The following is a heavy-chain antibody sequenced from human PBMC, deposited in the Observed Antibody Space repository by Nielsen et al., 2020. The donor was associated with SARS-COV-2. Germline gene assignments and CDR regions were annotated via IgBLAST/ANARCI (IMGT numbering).Heavy chain of an antibody. CDR2: IYYSGST. CDR3: ARESSTIAGRTFDY. CDR1: GFTFSDYY. D-gene: IGHD5/OR15-5a*01. V-gene: IGHV4-31*02. J-gene: IGHJ4*02. Sequence: LRLSCAASGFTFSDYYMSWIRQHPGKGLEWIGYIYYSGSTYYNPSLKSRVTISVDTSKNQFSLKLSSVTAADTAVYYCARESSTIAGRTFDYWGQGTLVTVSS.